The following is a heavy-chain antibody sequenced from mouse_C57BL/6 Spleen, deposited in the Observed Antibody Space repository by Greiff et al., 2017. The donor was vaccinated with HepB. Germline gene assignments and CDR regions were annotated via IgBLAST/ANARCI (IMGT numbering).Heavy chain of an antibody. CDR2: IYTVSGET. CDR1: GYTFTDHI. D-gene: IGHD2-4*01. CDR3: VSSYDYDELAY. J-gene: IGHJ3*01. Sequence: VQLQQSGAELASPGASVTLSCKASGYTFTDHIMNWVKKRPGQGLEWIGRIYTVSGETNYNQKFMGKATFSVDRSSSTVYMVLTSLTSEDPAVYYCVSSYDYDELAYWGQGTLVTVSA. V-gene: IGHV1-11*01.